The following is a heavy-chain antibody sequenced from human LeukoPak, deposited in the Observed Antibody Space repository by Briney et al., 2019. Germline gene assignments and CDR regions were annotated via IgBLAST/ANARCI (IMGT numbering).Heavy chain of an antibody. CDR1: GFSVSGNY. J-gene: IGHJ2*01. V-gene: IGHV3-23*01. CDR3: AKSGTMGPTRFDWYFDL. CDR2: ISGSGGST. D-gene: IGHD1-26*01. Sequence: PGGSLRLSCAISGFSVSGNYMNWVRQAPGKGLEWVSAISGSGGSTYYADSVKGRFTISRDNSKNTLSLQVNSLRVEDTASYFCAKSGTMGPTRFDWYFDLWGRGTQVIVSS.